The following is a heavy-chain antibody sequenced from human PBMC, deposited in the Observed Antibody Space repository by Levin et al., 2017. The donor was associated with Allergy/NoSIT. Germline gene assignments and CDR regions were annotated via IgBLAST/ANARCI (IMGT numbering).Heavy chain of an antibody. CDR2: ISYDGSNK. CDR3: AKDRGGQLVRSPYYYDYGMDG. D-gene: IGHD6-6*01. J-gene: IGHJ6*02. V-gene: IGHV3-30*18. CDR1: GFTFSSYG. Sequence: GESLKISCAASGFTFSSYGMHWVRQAPGKGLEWVAVISYDGSNKYYADSVKGRFTISRDNSKNTLYLQMNSLRAEDTAVYYCAKDRGGQLVRSPYYYDYGMDGWGQGTTVTVSS.